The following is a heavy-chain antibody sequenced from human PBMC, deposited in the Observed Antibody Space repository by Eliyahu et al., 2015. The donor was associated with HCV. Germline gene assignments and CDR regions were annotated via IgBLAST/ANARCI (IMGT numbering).Heavy chain of an antibody. CDR1: GFTFSSYA. D-gene: IGHD6-6*01. V-gene: IGHV3-30*04. J-gene: IGHJ6*02. Sequence: QVQLVESGGGVVQPGRSLRLSCAASGFTFSSYAMHWVRQSPGKGLEWVAVISYDGSNKYYADSVKGRFTISRDNSKNTLFLQMNSLRAEDTAVYYCARDLEGSSFLYYYYYGMDVWGQGTTVTVSS. CDR3: ARDLEGSSFLYYYYYGMDV. CDR2: ISYDGSNK.